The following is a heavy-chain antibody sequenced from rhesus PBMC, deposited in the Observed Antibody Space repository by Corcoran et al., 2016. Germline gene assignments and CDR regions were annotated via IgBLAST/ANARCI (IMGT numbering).Heavy chain of an antibody. Sequence: QVQLQESGPGLVKPSETLSLTCAVSGDSITSYSWSWIRQSPGKGLEWIGYIYGSCGSTYYSPSLKTRVTLSTDTSKNQFSLTLNSVTAADAAVYYCARDLRFDVWGPGVLVTVSS. CDR1: GDSITSYS. CDR2: IYGSCGST. V-gene: IGHV4-165*01. CDR3: ARDLRFDV. J-gene: IGHJ5-1*01.